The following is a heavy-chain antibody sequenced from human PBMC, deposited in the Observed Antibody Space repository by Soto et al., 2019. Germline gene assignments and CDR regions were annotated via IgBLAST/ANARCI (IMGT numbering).Heavy chain of an antibody. Sequence: QVQLVQSGAEVKKPGSSVRVSCKASGGTFSRYAINWVRQAPGHGLEWMGGTIPLFGTSNYAQKFRGRVTITADESASTAHMELRSLTSDDTAVYYCARNYGHDCGGGDCYFYFWGQGTLVTVSS. V-gene: IGHV1-69*01. J-gene: IGHJ4*02. CDR3: ARNYGHDCGGGDCYFYF. CDR2: TIPLFGTS. CDR1: GGTFSRYA. D-gene: IGHD5-12*01.